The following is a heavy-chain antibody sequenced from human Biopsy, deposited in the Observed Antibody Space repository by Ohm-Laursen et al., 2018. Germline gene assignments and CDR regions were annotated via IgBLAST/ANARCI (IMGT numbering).Heavy chain of an antibody. CDR3: AADINVWNVNY. D-gene: IGHD1-1*01. J-gene: IGHJ4*02. Sequence: ASVKVSCKVSGYTINDLSMHWVRQVPGKGLEWMGGFAPENGKTVYAQNFQARVSLTEDTSTDTAYMELRSLRSEDTAVYYCAADINVWNVNYWGQGTQVTVSS. CDR1: GYTINDLS. V-gene: IGHV1-24*01. CDR2: FAPENGKT.